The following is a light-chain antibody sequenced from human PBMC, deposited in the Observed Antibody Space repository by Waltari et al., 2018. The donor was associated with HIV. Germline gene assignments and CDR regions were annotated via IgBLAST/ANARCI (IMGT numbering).Light chain of an antibody. J-gene: IGKJ1*01. CDR1: QTISNY. Sequence: DIQLTQSPSSLSASVGDRVTITCRASQTISNYLNWYQQKPGKAPEVLIYTASGLQSGVPSRFSGRGSGTDFTLTISNLQPEDSATYYCQQSYNSPRTFGLGTKVEIK. V-gene: IGKV1-39*01. CDR2: TAS. CDR3: QQSYNSPRT.